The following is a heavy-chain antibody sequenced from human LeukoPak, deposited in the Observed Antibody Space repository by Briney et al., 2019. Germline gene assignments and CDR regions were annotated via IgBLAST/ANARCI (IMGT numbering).Heavy chain of an antibody. CDR3: ARGSGSSYTH. CDR2: ISGSGGST. Sequence: PGGSLRLSCAASGFTFSSYAMSWVRQAPGKGLEWVSAISGSGGSTYYADSVKGRFTISRENAKNSLYLQMNSLRAGDTAVYYCARGSGSSYTHWGQGTLVTVSS. D-gene: IGHD3-10*01. CDR1: GFTFSSYA. J-gene: IGHJ4*02. V-gene: IGHV3-23*01.